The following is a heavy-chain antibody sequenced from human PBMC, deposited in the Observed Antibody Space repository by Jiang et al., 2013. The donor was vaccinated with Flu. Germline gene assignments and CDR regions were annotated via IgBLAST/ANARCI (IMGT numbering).Heavy chain of an antibody. D-gene: IGHD1-26*01. CDR1: GDSFSSSRCY. CDR2: VYHSGTS. J-gene: IGHJ3*02. Sequence: GPGLVKPSETLSLNCSVSGDSFSSSRCYWGWIRQPPGKGLEWIASVYHSGTSYSNPSLKSRVTISVDTSKNQFSLRLSSVTAADTAVYYCAHPKGSHPGAFDIWGQGTMVTISS. V-gene: IGHV4-39*01. CDR3: AHPKGSHPGAFDI.